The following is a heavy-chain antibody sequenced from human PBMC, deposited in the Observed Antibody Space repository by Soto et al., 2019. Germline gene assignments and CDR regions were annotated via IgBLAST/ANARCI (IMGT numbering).Heavy chain of an antibody. Sequence: PGVSLRLSFAPSGFTFNSYWLSRVRQAPDKGLEWVANIKQDGSEKYYVDSVKGRFTISRDNAKNSLHLQMNSLRAEDTAVYYCARDSLGQQLAHYYYYGMDGWGQGPTVTV. CDR1: GFTFNSYW. V-gene: IGHV3-7*01. CDR3: ARDSLGQQLAHYYYYGMDG. CDR2: IKQDGSEK. J-gene: IGHJ6*02. D-gene: IGHD6-13*01.